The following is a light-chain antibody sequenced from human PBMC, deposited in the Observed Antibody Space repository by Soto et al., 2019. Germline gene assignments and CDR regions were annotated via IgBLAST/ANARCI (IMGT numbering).Light chain of an antibody. Sequence: AIRMTQSPSSLSASTGDRVTLTCRASQGISSYLAWYQQKPGKAPKLLIYAASTLQSGVPSRFSGSGSGTDFTLTISCLQSEDFATYYCQQYDSYPVTFGQGTKLEIK. V-gene: IGKV1-8*01. J-gene: IGKJ2*01. CDR3: QQYDSYPVT. CDR1: QGISSY. CDR2: AAS.